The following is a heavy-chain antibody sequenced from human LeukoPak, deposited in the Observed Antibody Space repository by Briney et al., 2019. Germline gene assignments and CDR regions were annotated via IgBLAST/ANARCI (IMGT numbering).Heavy chain of an antibody. D-gene: IGHD6-19*01. CDR1: GGSISSSSYY. J-gene: IGHJ5*01. V-gene: IGHV4-39*01. CDR2: IYYSGST. Sequence: SETLSLTCTVSGGSISSSSYYWGWIRQPPGKGLEWIGSIYYSGSTYYNPSLKSRVTISVDTSKNQFSLKLSSVTAADTAVYYCARLHTNGYSSGWYVSWGQGTLVSVSS. CDR3: ARLHTNGYSSGWYVS.